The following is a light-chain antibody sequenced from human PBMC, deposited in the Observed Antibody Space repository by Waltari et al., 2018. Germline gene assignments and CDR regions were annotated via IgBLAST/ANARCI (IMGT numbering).Light chain of an antibody. Sequence: QSALTQPPSASGSPGQSVTIPCTGTSSDVGGDNYVPWYQQHPGKAPKLMIYEVSKRPSGVPDRFSGSKSGNTASLTVSGLQAEDEADYYCSSYAGSNFYVFGTGTKVTVL. J-gene: IGLJ1*01. CDR1: SSDVGGDNY. CDR3: SSYAGSNFYV. V-gene: IGLV2-8*01. CDR2: EVS.